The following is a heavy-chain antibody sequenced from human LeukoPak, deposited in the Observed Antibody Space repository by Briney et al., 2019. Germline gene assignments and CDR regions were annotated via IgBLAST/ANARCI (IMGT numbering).Heavy chain of an antibody. V-gene: IGHV4-34*01. CDR2: INPGGST. D-gene: IGHD3-10*01. J-gene: IGHJ4*02. CDR3: ARHQTRNIVLLWFGGLDF. Sequence: KPSETLSLTCAVYGGSFSGYYWSWIRQPPGKGLEWIGEINPGGSTNYSPSLKSRVTISVNTSKNQFSLKLSSVTAADTAVYYCARHQTRNIVLLWFGGLDFWGQGTLVTVSS. CDR1: GGSFSGYY.